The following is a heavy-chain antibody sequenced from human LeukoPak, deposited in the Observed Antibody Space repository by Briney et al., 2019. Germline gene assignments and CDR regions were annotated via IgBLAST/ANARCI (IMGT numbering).Heavy chain of an antibody. Sequence: SETLSLTCAVYGGSFSGYYWSWIRQPPGKGLEWIWEINHSGSSNYNPSLKSRVTISVDTSKNQFSLKLSSVTAADTAVYYCASSVSYSTIDYWGQGTLVTVSS. CDR1: GGSFSGYY. V-gene: IGHV4-34*01. J-gene: IGHJ4*02. D-gene: IGHD1-26*01. CDR3: ASSVSYSTIDY. CDR2: INHSGSS.